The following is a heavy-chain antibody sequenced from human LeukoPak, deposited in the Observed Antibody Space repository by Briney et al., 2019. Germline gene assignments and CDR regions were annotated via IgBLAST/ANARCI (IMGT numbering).Heavy chain of an antibody. D-gene: IGHD3-22*01. CDR1: GGSISSSSYY. CDR2: IYYSGST. CDR3: ARSDDSSFDY. Sequence: PSETLSLTCTVPGGSISSSSYYWGWIRQPPGKGLEWIGSIYYSGSTYYNPSLKSRVTISVDTSKNQFSLKLSSVTAADTAVYYCARSDDSSFDYWGQGTLVTVSS. V-gene: IGHV4-39*01. J-gene: IGHJ4*02.